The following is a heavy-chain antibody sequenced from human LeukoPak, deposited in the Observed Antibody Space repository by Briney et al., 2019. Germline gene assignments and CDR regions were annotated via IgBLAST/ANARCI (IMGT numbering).Heavy chain of an antibody. CDR1: GYTFTSYY. J-gene: IGHJ4*02. CDR3: ARAFPYYDFWSGYSEWGYFDY. CDR2: INPSGGST. D-gene: IGHD3-3*01. Sequence: ASVKVSCKASGYTFTSYYMHWVRQAPGQGLEWMGIINPSGGSTSYAQKFQGRVTMTRDTSTSTAYMELRSLRSDDTAVYYCARAFPYYDFWSGYSEWGYFDYWGQGTLVTVSS. V-gene: IGHV1-46*01.